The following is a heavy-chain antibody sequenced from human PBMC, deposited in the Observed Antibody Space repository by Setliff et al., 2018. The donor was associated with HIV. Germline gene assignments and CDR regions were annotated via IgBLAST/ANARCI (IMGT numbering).Heavy chain of an antibody. J-gene: IGHJ4*02. CDR2: IYYSGST. Sequence: KTSETLSLTCTVSDGSFSSDYWTWIRQTPGKGLEWIGYIYYSGSTKYNPSLTSRVTISVDTSKNHFSLKLTSVTAADTAVYFCVRGPQWLVQKGRVYYFDYWGQGALVTVSS. CDR1: DGSFSSDY. V-gene: IGHV4-59*08. CDR3: VRGPQWLVQKGRVYYFDY. D-gene: IGHD6-19*01.